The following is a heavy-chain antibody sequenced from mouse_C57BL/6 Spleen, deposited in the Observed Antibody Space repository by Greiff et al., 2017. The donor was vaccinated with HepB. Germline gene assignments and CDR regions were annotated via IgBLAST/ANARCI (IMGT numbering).Heavy chain of an antibody. CDR1: GFTFSSYA. V-gene: IGHV5-4*03. CDR2: ISDGGSYT. J-gene: IGHJ2*01. Sequence: DVMLVESGGGLVKPGGSLKLSCAASGFTFSSYAMSWVRQTPEKRLEWVATISDGGSYTYYPDNVKGRFTISRDNAKNNLYLQMSHLKSEDTAMYYCARASRGVDYWGQGTTLTVSS. D-gene: IGHD6-1*01. CDR3: ARASRGVDY.